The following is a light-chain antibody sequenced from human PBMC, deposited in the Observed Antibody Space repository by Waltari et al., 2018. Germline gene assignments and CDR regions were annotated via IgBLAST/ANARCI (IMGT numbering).Light chain of an antibody. CDR2: WAS. V-gene: IGKV4-1*01. Sequence: DIVMTQSPDSLAVSLGGRATINCKSSQSVLDSSNNKNYLAWYQQKPGQSPKLIFYWASTRESGVPYRFSASGSATDFTLTISSLQAEDVAAFYCQQYYSAPWTFGQGTKVEVK. CDR1: QSVLDSSNNKNY. CDR3: QQYYSAPWT. J-gene: IGKJ1*01.